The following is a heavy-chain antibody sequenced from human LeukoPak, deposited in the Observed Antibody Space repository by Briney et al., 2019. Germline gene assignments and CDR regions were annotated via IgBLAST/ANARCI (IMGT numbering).Heavy chain of an antibody. J-gene: IGHJ3*02. CDR1: GFTFSSYS. V-gene: IGHV3-21*01. Sequence: GGSLRLSCAASGFTFSSYSMNWVRQAPGKGLEWVSSISSSSSYIYYADSVKGRFTISRDNAKNSLYLQMNSLRAEDKAVYYCARAQEEIDAFDIWGQGTMVTVSS. D-gene: IGHD5-24*01. CDR2: ISSSSSYI. CDR3: ARAQEEIDAFDI.